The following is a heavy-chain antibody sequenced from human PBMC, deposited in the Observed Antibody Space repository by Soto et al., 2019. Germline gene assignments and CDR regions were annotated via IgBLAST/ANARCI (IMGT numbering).Heavy chain of an antibody. CDR3: AGAVAGRSYFDY. CDR1: GFTVSSNY. D-gene: IGHD6-19*01. V-gene: IGHV3-53*01. Sequence: PGGSLRLSCAASGFTVSSNYMSWVRQAPGKGLEWASVIYSGGSTYYADSVKGRFTISRDNSKNTLYLQMNSLRAEDTAVYYCAGAVAGRSYFDYWGQGTLVTVSS. J-gene: IGHJ4*02. CDR2: IYSGGST.